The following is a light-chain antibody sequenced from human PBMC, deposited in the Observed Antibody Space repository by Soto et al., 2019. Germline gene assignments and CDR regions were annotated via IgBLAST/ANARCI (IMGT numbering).Light chain of an antibody. CDR3: CSYAGSSTFYV. CDR1: SSDVGSYNL. Sequence: QSVLTQPASVSVSPGQSITISCTGTSSDVGSYNLVSWYQQHPGKAPKLMIYEVSKRPSGVSNRFSGSKSGNTASLTISGLQAEDEADYYCCSYAGSSTFYVFGTGTKVTVL. V-gene: IGLV2-23*02. J-gene: IGLJ1*01. CDR2: EVS.